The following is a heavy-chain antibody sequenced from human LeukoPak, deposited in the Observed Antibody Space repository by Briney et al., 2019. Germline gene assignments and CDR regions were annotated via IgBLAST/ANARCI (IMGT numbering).Heavy chain of an antibody. J-gene: IGHJ6*03. V-gene: IGHV4-61*02. CDR3: ASMPATYNSYYYYMDV. Sequence: SQTLSLTCTVSGGSISSNSHYWSWIRQPAGKGLEWIGRIYNSENTNYNPSLKSRVTISVDTSKNQFSLKLSSVTAADTAVYYCASMPATYNSYYYYMDVWGKGTTVTVSS. CDR1: GGSISSNSHY. D-gene: IGHD5-24*01. CDR2: IYNSENT.